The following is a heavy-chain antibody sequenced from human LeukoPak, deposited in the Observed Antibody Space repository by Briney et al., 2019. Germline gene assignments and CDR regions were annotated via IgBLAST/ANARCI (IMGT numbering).Heavy chain of an antibody. CDR1: GYTFTSYD. Sequence: ASVKVSCKASGYTFTSYDINWVRQATGQGLEWMGWMNPNSGNTGYAQKFQGRVTMTRNTSISTAYMELSSLRSEDTAVYYCARLCFISSLYGGFDYWGRGTLVTVSS. D-gene: IGHD6-13*01. CDR2: MNPNSGNT. J-gene: IGHJ4*02. CDR3: ARLCFISSLYGGFDY. V-gene: IGHV1-8*01.